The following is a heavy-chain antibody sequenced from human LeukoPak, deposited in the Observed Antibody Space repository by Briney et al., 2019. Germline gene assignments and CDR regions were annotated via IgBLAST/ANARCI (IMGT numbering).Heavy chain of an antibody. CDR3: ARDPPPKTYYYDSSGYAEGLEGDPYYYYYGMDV. D-gene: IGHD3-22*01. CDR1: GYTFTSYD. V-gene: IGHV1-2*02. CDR2: INPNSGGT. Sequence: ASVKVSCKASGYTFTSYDINWVRQATGQGLEWMGWINPNSGGTNYAQKFQGRVTMTRDTSISTAYMELSRLRSDDTAVYYCARDPPPKTYYYDSSGYAEGLEGDPYYYYYGMDVWGQGTTVTVSS. J-gene: IGHJ6*02.